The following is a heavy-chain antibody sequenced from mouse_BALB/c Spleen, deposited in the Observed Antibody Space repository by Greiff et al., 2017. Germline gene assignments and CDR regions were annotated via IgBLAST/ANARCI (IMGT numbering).Heavy chain of an antibody. Sequence: VQLVESGAELVKPGASVKLSCKASGYTFTSYYMYWVKQRPGQGLEWIGEINPSNGGTNFNEKFKSKATLTVDKSSSTAYMQLSSLTSEDSAVYYCTRGDDYDEGVGDYWGQGTSVTVSS. CDR1: GYTFTSYY. J-gene: IGHJ4*01. V-gene: IGHV1S81*02. CDR3: TRGDDYDEGVGDY. D-gene: IGHD2-4*01. CDR2: INPSNGGT.